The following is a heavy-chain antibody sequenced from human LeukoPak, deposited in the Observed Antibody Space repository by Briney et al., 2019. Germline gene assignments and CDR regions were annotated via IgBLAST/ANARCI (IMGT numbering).Heavy chain of an antibody. J-gene: IGHJ4*02. CDR2: IYYSGST. CDR3: ARLPHYYDSSGYSPTPFDY. V-gene: IGHV4-39*01. D-gene: IGHD3-22*01. Sequence: SETLSLTCTVSGGSISSSSYCWGWIRQPPGKGLEWIGSIYYSGSTYYNPSLKSRVTISVDTSKNQFSLKLSSVTAADTAVYYCARLPHYYDSSGYSPTPFDYWGQGTLVTVSS. CDR1: GGSISSSSYC.